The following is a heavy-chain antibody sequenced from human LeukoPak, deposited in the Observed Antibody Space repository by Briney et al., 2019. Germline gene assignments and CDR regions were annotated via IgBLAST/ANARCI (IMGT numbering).Heavy chain of an antibody. Sequence: SCKASGYTFIAYYMHWVRQAPGKGLEWVAVISYDGSNKYYADSVKGRFTISRDNSKNTLYLQMNSLRAEDTAVYYCARAVGAPARLDYWGQGTLVTVSS. CDR1: GYTFIAYY. CDR2: ISYDGSNK. CDR3: ARAVGAPARLDY. V-gene: IGHV3-30*04. D-gene: IGHD3-3*01. J-gene: IGHJ4*02.